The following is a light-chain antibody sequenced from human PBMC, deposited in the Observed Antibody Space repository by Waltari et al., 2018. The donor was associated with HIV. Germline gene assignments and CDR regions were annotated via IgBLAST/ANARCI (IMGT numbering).Light chain of an antibody. J-gene: IGLJ1*01. Sequence: QSVLTQPPSVSEAPRQRVTISCSGSSPNIGNNAVNWYQKVPGKAPKLLIYYDDLLSSGVSDRFSGSKSGTSASLAIRGLQSEDEADYYCAAWDDSLNGYVFGSGTKVTVL. CDR2: YDD. CDR3: AAWDDSLNGYV. V-gene: IGLV1-36*01. CDR1: SPNIGNNA.